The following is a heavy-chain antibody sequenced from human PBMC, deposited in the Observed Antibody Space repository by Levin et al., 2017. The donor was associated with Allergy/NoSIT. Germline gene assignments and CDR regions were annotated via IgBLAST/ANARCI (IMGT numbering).Heavy chain of an antibody. CDR2: ISSSGDII. D-gene: IGHD4-11*01. CDR3: ARDGYSIGKDFDY. CDR1: GFSFSDYY. J-gene: IGHJ4*02. V-gene: IGHV3-11*01. Sequence: GGSLRLSCAASGFSFSDYYMNWIRQAPGKGLEWVSYISSSGDIIDYGDSVKGRFTISRDNPKNSLYLQMNSLRTEDTAVYYCARDGYSIGKDFDYWGQGTLVTVSS.